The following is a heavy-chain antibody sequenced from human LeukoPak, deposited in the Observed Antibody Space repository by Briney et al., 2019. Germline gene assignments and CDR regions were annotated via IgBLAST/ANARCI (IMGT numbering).Heavy chain of an antibody. V-gene: IGHV4-59*08. J-gene: IGHJ4*02. CDR3: ARHRPDYYDSSGYYCTYDY. CDR1: GGSISSYY. Sequence: PSETLSPTCTVSGGSISSYYWSWIRQPPGKGLEWIGYIYYSGSTNYNPSLKSRVAISVDTSKNQFSLKLSSVTAADTAVYYCARHRPDYYDSSGYYCTYDYWGQGTLVTVSS. CDR2: IYYSGST. D-gene: IGHD3-22*01.